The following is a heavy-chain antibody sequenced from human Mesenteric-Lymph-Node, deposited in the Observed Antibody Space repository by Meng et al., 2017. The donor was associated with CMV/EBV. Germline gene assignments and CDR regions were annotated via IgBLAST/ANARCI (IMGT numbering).Heavy chain of an antibody. V-gene: IGHV4-61*01. CDR2: IYYSGST. D-gene: IGHD6-19*01. Sequence: SETLSLTCTVSGGSLSSNNYYWDWIRQPPGKGLEWIGYIYYSGSTNYNPSLKSRVTISVDTSKNQFSLKLSSVTAADTAVYYCARVGDSSGWYVGDFDYWGQGTLVTVSS. CDR1: GGSLSSNNYY. CDR3: ARVGDSSGWYVGDFDY. J-gene: IGHJ4*02.